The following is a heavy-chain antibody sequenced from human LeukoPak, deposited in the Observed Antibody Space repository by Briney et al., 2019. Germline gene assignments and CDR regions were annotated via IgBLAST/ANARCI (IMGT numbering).Heavy chain of an antibody. J-gene: IGHJ4*02. D-gene: IGHD6-13*01. CDR1: GHPFTDYG. CDR2: ITAYSGNR. V-gene: IGHV1-18*01. CDR3: ARGAASGTDY. Sequence: ASVKVSCKTSGHPFTDYGVTWVRQAPRQGLEWMGWITAYSGNRNYAQKFQGRVTMTTDTTTAYMELRSLRSDDTAMYYCARGAASGTDYWGQGTLVTVSS.